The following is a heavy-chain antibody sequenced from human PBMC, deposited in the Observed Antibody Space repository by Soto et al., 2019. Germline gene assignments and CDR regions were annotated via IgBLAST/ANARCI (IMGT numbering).Heavy chain of an antibody. J-gene: IGHJ4*02. V-gene: IGHV4-59*08. CDR2: VYYTGTT. Sequence: SETLSVTCTISGDSMSPHYWTWVRRPPGKGLEWVGYVYYTGTTMYNPSLKSRLTISVDRSKNQVSLNLTSVTAADTAVYFCARLGGYYQALDHWSQGTLVTVSS. D-gene: IGHD3-3*01. CDR3: ARLGGYYQALDH. CDR1: GDSMSPHY.